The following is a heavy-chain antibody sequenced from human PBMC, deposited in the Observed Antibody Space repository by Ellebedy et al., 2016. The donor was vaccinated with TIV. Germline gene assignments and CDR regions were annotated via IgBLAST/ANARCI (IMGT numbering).Heavy chain of an antibody. Sequence: AASVKVSCKASGGTFSSYAISWVRQAPGQGLEWMGGFDPEDGETIYAQKFQGRVTMTEDTSTDTAYMELSSLRSEDTAVYYCATGWGSYRYHAGGEFDYWGQGTLVTVSS. J-gene: IGHJ4*02. CDR3: ATGWGSYRYHAGGEFDY. V-gene: IGHV1-24*01. CDR1: GGTFSSYA. CDR2: FDPEDGET. D-gene: IGHD3-16*02.